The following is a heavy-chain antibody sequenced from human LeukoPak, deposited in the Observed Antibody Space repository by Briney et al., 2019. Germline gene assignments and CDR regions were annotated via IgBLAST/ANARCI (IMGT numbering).Heavy chain of an antibody. Sequence: GESLKISCKGSGYISTSSWIGWVCQMPGKGLDWMGIIYLGDSETRYSPSFQGQVTISADKSINTAYLQWSSLKASDTAMYYCARHPSYTSGWPLDYWGQGTLVIVSS. D-gene: IGHD6-19*01. CDR2: IYLGDSET. CDR3: ARHPSYTSGWPLDY. V-gene: IGHV5-51*01. J-gene: IGHJ4*02. CDR1: GYISTSSW.